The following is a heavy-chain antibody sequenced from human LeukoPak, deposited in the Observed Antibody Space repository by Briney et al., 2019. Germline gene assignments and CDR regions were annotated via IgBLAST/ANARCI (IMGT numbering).Heavy chain of an antibody. D-gene: IGHD3-10*01. Sequence: TSETLSLTCTVSGGSISSSGYYWGWIRQPPGKGLEWIGSIYYSGSTYYNPSLTSRGTISVDTSKNQFSLSLSSVTAADTAVYSCARLYSLGPGGFDYWGQGTLVTVSS. CDR3: ARLYSLGPGGFDY. CDR2: IYYSGST. J-gene: IGHJ4*02. CDR1: GGSISSSGYY. V-gene: IGHV4-39*01.